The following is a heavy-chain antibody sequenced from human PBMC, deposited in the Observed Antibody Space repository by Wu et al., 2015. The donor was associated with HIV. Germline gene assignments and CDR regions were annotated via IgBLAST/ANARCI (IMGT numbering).Heavy chain of an antibody. D-gene: IGHD2-2*01. CDR2: ISAYNGNT. CDR1: GYTFTSYG. V-gene: IGHV1-18*01. Sequence: QVQLVQSGAEVKKPGASVKVSCKASGYTFTSYGISWVRQAPGQGLEWMGWISAYNGNTNYAQKLQGRVTMTTDTSTSTAYMELRSLRSDDTAVYYCARRRKATYCSSTSCYVVKSHNWFRPWGQGTLVHRLL. J-gene: IGHJ5*02. CDR3: ARRRKATYCSSTSCYVVKSHNWFRP.